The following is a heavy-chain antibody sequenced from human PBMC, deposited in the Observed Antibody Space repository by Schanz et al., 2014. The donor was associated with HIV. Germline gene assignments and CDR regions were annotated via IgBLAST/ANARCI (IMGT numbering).Heavy chain of an antibody. V-gene: IGHV4-31*03. CDR2: ISHSGSS. CDR1: GGSMSSNTYY. CDR3: VRGIASTGGDYWHFDL. J-gene: IGHJ2*01. D-gene: IGHD7-27*01. Sequence: QVQLQESGPGLVKPWQTLSLTCNVSGGSMSSNTYYWNWIRQRPEKSLEWIGYISHSGSSFYSPSLKSRVDMSLGTSNEGFSLKLSSVTAADTAVYYCVRGIASTGGDYWHFDLWGRGTLVPVTS.